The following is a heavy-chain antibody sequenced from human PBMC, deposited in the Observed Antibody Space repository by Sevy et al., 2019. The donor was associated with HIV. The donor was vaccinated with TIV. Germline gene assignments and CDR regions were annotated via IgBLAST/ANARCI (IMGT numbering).Heavy chain of an antibody. J-gene: IGHJ3*02. CDR2: MSSSGSTI. D-gene: IGHD3-3*01. CDR1: GFTFSSYE. Sequence: GGCLRLFCAASGFTFSSYEMNWVRQAPGKGLACVSYMSSSGSTIYYADSVKGRFTMSRDNAKNSLYLQMNSLRAEDTAVYYCARVKDGIFGVVIHEKAFDIWGQGTMVTVSS. V-gene: IGHV3-48*03. CDR3: ARVKDGIFGVVIHEKAFDI.